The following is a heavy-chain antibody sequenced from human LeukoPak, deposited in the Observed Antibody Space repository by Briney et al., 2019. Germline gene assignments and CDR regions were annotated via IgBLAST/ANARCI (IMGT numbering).Heavy chain of an antibody. CDR1: GGSISSYY. V-gene: IGHV4-59*01. J-gene: IGHJ5*02. D-gene: IGHD4-17*01. CDR3: ARDPTTDYGNWFDP. CDR2: IYYSGST. Sequence: SETLSLTCTVSGGSISSYYWSWIRQPPGKGLGWIGYIYYSGSTNYNPSLKSRVTISVDTSKNQFSLKLSSVTAADTAVYYCARDPTTDYGNWFDPWGQGTLVTVSS.